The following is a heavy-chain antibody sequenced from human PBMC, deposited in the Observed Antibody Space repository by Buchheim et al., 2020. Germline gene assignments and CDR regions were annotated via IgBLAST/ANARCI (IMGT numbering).Heavy chain of an antibody. J-gene: IGHJ5*02. Sequence: EVQVVESGGGLVQPGGSLRLSCAASGFTFSSYAMTWVRQAPGKGLEWVSTIFNTAGGTYYADSVKGRFPISRDNSQNMVYLQMNTLGAEDTALYYCARRMTFGATPGLDPWGQGTL. CDR2: IFNTAGGT. CDR3: ARRMTFGATPGLDP. D-gene: IGHD3/OR15-3a*01. V-gene: IGHV3-23*04. CDR1: GFTFSSYA.